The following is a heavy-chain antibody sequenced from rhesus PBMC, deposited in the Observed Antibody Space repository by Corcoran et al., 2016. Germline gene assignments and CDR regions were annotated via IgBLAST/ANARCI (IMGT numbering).Heavy chain of an antibody. Sequence: QLQLQESGPGLVKPSETLSLTCAVSGVSISTSYWSWIRQAPGKGLEWIGYIYGSGSSTNYNPSLTSRVTLSVDTSKNQLSLKLNAVTAADTAVYYCAKSPGTWTFDYWGQGVLVTVSS. D-gene: IGHD1-38*01. V-gene: IGHV4-169*01. CDR2: IYGSGSST. J-gene: IGHJ4*01. CDR3: AKSPGTWTFDY. CDR1: GVSISTSY.